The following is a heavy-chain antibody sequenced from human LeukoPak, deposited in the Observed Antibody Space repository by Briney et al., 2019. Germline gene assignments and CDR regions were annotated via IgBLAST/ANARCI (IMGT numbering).Heavy chain of an antibody. V-gene: IGHV4-59*01. CDR2: IYYSEST. J-gene: IGHJ5*02. CDR1: GGSISSYY. CDR3: ARVSEATLGPFDP. D-gene: IGHD3-10*01. Sequence: SGPTLVKPSETLSLTCTVSGGSISSYYWSWIRQPPGKGLEWIGYIYYSESTNYNPSLKSRVTISVDTSKNQFSLKLSSVTAADTAVYYCARVSEATLGPFDPWGQGTLVTVSS.